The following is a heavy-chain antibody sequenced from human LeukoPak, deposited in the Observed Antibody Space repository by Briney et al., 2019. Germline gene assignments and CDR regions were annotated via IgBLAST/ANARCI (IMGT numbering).Heavy chain of an antibody. CDR1: GFTCSDYS. CDR2: ISSSGFTL. V-gene: IGHV3-48*01. CDR3: ARGVPKTSYYYYYMDV. J-gene: IGHJ6*03. D-gene: IGHD4-11*01. Sequence: GGSLRLSCVASGFTCSDYSMNWVRQAPGKGLEWVSYISSSGFTLNYAGSVKGRFTVSRDNAKNSLYLQMNSLRAEDTAVYYCARGVPKTSYYYYYMDVWGKGTTVTVSS.